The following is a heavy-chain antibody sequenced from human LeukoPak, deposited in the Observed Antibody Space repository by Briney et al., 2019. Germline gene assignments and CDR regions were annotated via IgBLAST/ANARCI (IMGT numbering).Heavy chain of an antibody. CDR2: ISGSGTST. J-gene: IGHJ4*02. CDR3: AKGTYCGGDCYYFDY. CDR1: GFTFSSYA. D-gene: IGHD2-21*01. V-gene: IGHV3-23*01. Sequence: GGSLRLSCAASGFTFSSYAMNWVRQAPGKGLEWVSGISGSGTSTYYADSVKGRFTISRDNSKNTLYLQMNSLRAEDTAVYYCAKGTYCGGDCYYFDYWGQGTLVTVSS.